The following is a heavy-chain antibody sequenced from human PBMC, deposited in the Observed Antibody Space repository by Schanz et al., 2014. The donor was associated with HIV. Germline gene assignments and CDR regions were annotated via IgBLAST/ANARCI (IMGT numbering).Heavy chain of an antibody. V-gene: IGHV1-69*01. D-gene: IGHD1-26*01. CDR2: IIPIFGTS. CDR3: ARGRYSGRCYNY. CDR1: GGTFSNYA. J-gene: IGHJ4*02. Sequence: QVQLVQSGAEVKKPGSSVKVSCKASGGTFSNYAINWVRQAPGQGLEWMGGIIPIFGTSNYAQKFQGRVTITADESTSTAYMELSSLRSEDTAVYYCARGRYSGRCYNYWGQGTLVTVSS.